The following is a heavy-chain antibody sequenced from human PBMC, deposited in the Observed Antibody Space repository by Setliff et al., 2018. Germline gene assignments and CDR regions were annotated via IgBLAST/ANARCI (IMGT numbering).Heavy chain of an antibody. CDR1: GYSFSTFW. CDR2: IYPGDSIT. Sequence: PGESLKISCKGSGYSFSTFWIGWVRQMPGKGLEWMGIIYPGDSITRYSPSFQGQVTISVDKSINTAYLQWSSLRASDTAIYYCARRLTTPYDAFDIWGQGTMVTVSS. J-gene: IGHJ3*02. D-gene: IGHD4-4*01. CDR3: ARRLTTPYDAFDI. V-gene: IGHV5-51*01.